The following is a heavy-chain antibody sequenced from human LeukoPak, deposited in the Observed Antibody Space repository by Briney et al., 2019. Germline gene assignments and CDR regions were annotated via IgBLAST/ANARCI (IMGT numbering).Heavy chain of an antibody. J-gene: IGHJ4*02. CDR3: ARGGGTNFGVITD. CDR2: INPKSGDT. V-gene: IGHV1-2*02. CDR1: GYTFNDYY. Sequence: ASVKVSCKTSGYTFNDYYMHWVRQTPGQGLEWIGWINPKSGDTNYAQHFQGRVTMTRDMSTNTGYMDLSRLKSDDTAVYHCARGGGTNFGVITDWGQGALVTVSS. D-gene: IGHD3-3*01.